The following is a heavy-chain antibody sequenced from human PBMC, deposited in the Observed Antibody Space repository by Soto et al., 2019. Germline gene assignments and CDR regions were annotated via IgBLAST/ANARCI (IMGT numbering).Heavy chain of an antibody. Sequence: ASVKVSCKASGYIFTDHYIHWLRQAPAQALEWMGWINPISGYTDYAQKFQGRVIMTRDTSILTAYMDLSRLNSDDTAVYYCARVRRSPHGVDVWGQGTTVTVSS. J-gene: IGHJ6*02. CDR2: INPISGYT. D-gene: IGHD3-16*01. CDR3: ARVRRSPHGVDV. CDR1: GYIFTDHY. V-gene: IGHV1-2*02.